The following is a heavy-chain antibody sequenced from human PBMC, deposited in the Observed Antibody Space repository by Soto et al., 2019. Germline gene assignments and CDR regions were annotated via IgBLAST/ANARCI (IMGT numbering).Heavy chain of an antibody. J-gene: IGHJ5*02. CDR1: GGSINNYEYY. CDR2: VYHSGTS. V-gene: IGHV4-39*07. Sequence: PSETLSLTCSVSGGSINNYEYYWSWIRQPPGKGLEWIGEVYHSGTSNYNPSLESRVTISVDKSKNHFSLKLTSVTAADTAVYYCARFIIASPYSWFDPWGQGTLVTVSS. CDR3: ARFIIASPYSWFDP. D-gene: IGHD3-10*01.